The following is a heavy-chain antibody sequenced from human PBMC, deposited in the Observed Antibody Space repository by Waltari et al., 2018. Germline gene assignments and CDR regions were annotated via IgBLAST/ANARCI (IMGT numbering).Heavy chain of an antibody. V-gene: IGHV3-48*03. D-gene: IGHD6-19*01. CDR1: GFTFDDYA. CDR3: ARDVGGIAVALGAFDI. Sequence: EVQLVESGGGLVQPGRSLRLSCAASGFTFDDYAMHWVRQAPGKGLEWVSYISSSGSTIYYADSVKGRFTISRDNAKNSLYLQMNSLRAEDTAVYYCARDVGGIAVALGAFDIWGQGTMVTVSS. J-gene: IGHJ3*02. CDR2: ISSSGSTI.